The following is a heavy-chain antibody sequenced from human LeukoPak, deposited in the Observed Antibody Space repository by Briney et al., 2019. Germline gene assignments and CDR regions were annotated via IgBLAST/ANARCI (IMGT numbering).Heavy chain of an antibody. J-gene: IGHJ5*02. CDR3: ARGALPAYSSSSLHWFDP. V-gene: IGHV4-59*01. CDR1: GGSISSYY. CDR2: IYYSGST. Sequence: SETLSLSCTVSGGSISSYYWSWIRQPPGKGLEWIGYIYYSGSTNYNPSLKSRVTISVDTSKNQFSLKLSSVTAADTAVYYCARGALPAYSSSSLHWFDPWGQGTLVTVSS. D-gene: IGHD6-6*01.